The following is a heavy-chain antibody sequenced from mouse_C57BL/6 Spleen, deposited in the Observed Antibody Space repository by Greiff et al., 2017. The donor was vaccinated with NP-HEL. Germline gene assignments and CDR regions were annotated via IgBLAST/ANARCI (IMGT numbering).Heavy chain of an antibody. Sequence: LVESGPELVKPGASVKISCKASGYSFTDYNMNWVKQSNGKSLEWIGVINPNYGTTSYNQKFKGKATLTVAKSSRSAYMQLNILTSEDSAVYCCAIYYDYDSYAMDYWGQGTSVTVSS. CDR2: INPNYGTT. V-gene: IGHV1-39*01. CDR1: GYSFTDYN. D-gene: IGHD2-4*01. CDR3: AIYYDYDSYAMDY. J-gene: IGHJ4*01.